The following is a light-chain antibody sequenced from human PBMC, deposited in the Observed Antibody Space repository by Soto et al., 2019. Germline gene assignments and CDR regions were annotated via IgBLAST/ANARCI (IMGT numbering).Light chain of an antibody. Sequence: QSALTQPASVSGAPGQSITISCTGATSDVADYDYVSWYQHHPGKAPKLIIYEVTNRPSGVSDRFSGSKSDNTASLTISGLQADDEADYYCTSRRSSGPLVLFGGGTKLTVL. J-gene: IGLJ2*01. CDR2: EVT. CDR3: TSRRSSGPLVL. CDR1: TSDVADYDY. V-gene: IGLV2-14*01.